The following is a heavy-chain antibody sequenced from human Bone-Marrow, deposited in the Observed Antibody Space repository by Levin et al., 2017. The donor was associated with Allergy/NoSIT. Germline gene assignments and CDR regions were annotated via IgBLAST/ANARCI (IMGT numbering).Heavy chain of an antibody. V-gene: IGHV4-59*13. CDR3: ARDRVLKSSSSREQYYYYGMDG. D-gene: IGHD6-6*01. J-gene: IGHJ6*02. CDR1: GGSISSYH. CDR2: AYYSGNTGST. Sequence: SETLSLTCTVSGGSISSYHWSWIRRPPGKGLEWIGFAYYSGNTGSTNYNPSLKSRVTISVDTSKNQFSLKLSSVTAADTAVYYCARDRVLKSSSSREQYYYYGMDGWGQGTTVTVSS.